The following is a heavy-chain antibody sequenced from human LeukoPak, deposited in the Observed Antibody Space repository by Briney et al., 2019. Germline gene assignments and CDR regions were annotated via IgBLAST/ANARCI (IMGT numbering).Heavy chain of an antibody. D-gene: IGHD2-2*01. CDR3: ARVRGYCSSTSCHLDAFDI. CDR1: GYTFTSYG. CDR2: INPNSGGT. J-gene: IGHJ3*02. Sequence: ASVKVSCKASGYTFTSYGISWVRQAPGQGLEWMGWINPNSGGTNYAQKFQGRVTMTRDTSISTAYMELSRLRSDDTAVYYCARVRGYCSSTSCHLDAFDIWGQGTMVTVSS. V-gene: IGHV1-2*02.